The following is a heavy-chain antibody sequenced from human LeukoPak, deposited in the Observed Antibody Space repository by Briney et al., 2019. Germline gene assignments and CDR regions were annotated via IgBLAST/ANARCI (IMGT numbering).Heavy chain of an antibody. CDR1: GFTFSSYS. CDR3: ARDLLLEMATIGPPL. CDR2: ISSSSSYI. Sequence: NPGGSLRLSCAASGFTFSSYSMNWVRQAPGKGLEWVSSISSSSSYIYYADSVKGRFTISRDNAKNSLYLQMNSLRAEDTAVYYCARDLLLEMATIGPPLWGQGTLVTVSS. D-gene: IGHD5-24*01. V-gene: IGHV3-21*01. J-gene: IGHJ4*02.